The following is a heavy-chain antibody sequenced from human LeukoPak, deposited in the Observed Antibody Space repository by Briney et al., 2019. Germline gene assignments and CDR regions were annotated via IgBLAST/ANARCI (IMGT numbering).Heavy chain of an antibody. CDR2: IYYSGST. Sequence: SETLSLTCTVSGGSISSYYWSWIRQPPGKGLEWIGYIYYSGSTNYNPSLKSRVTISVDTSKNQFSLKLSPVTATDTAVYYCARGGYSYGYYMDVWGKGTTVTVS. CDR1: GGSISSYY. D-gene: IGHD5-18*01. CDR3: ARGGYSYGYYMDV. J-gene: IGHJ6*03. V-gene: IGHV4-59*01.